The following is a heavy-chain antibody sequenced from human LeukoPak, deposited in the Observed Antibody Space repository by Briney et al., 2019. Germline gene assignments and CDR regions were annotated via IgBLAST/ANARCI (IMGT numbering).Heavy chain of an antibody. J-gene: IGHJ4*02. CDR1: GYTFTGYY. CDR3: AKDQGGYGQFDY. CDR2: INPKSGAT. Sequence: ASVKVSCKASGYTFTGYYMHWVRQAPGQGLEWMGWINPKSGATNYAQKFQGGVTMTRDTSISTAYMDLSSLRSDDTAVYYCAKDQGGYGQFDYWGQGTLVTVSS. D-gene: IGHD5-12*01. V-gene: IGHV1-2*02.